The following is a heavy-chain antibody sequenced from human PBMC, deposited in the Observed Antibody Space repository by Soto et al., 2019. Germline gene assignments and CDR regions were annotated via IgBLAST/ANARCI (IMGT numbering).Heavy chain of an antibody. J-gene: IGHJ4*02. D-gene: IGHD5-12*01. CDR2: IDSSGST. CDR3: ARKNGYDAGFGH. Sequence: QVQLQESGPGLVKPSQTLSLTCTVSGVSLSSGDVYWTCIRQSPEKGLEWIGYIDSSGSTHYNPSLKTRITILVHPTKIQFSLSLRSVAAADTAEYFCARKNGYDAGFGHWGQGLLVTVS. CDR1: GVSLSSGDVY. V-gene: IGHV4-30-4*01.